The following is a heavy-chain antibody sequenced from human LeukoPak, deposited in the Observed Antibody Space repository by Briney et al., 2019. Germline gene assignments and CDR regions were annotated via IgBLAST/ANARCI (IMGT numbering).Heavy chain of an antibody. J-gene: IGHJ2*01. CDR1: GYSISSGYY. V-gene: IGHV4-38-2*02. D-gene: IGHD4-23*01. CDR3: AREEGDYGGNSQFWYFDL. CDR2: IYHSGST. Sequence: SETLSLTCTVSGYSISSGYYWGWIRQPPGKGLEWIGSIYHSGSTYYNPSLKSRVTISVDTSKSQFSLKLSSVTAADTAVYYCAREEGDYGGNSQFWYFDLWGRGTLVTVSS.